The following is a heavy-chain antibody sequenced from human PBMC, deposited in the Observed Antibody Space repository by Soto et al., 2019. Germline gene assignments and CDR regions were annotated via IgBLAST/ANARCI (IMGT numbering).Heavy chain of an antibody. J-gene: IGHJ6*02. V-gene: IGHV3-30-3*01. Sequence: GGSLRLSCAASGFTFSSYAMHWVRQAPGKGLEWVAVISYDGSNKYYADSVKGRFTISRDNSKNTLYLQMNSLRAEDTAVYYCARDSTYYDILTGYWAYYYGMDVWGQGTTVTVSS. D-gene: IGHD3-9*01. CDR3: ARDSTYYDILTGYWAYYYGMDV. CDR1: GFTFSSYA. CDR2: ISYDGSNK.